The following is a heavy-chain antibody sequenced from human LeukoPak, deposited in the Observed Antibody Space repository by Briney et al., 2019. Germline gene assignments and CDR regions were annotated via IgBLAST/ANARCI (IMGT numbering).Heavy chain of an antibody. D-gene: IGHD3-10*01. CDR2: IIPIFGTA. CDR3: ARDTSRYGPHSI. Sequence: SVKVSFKASGGTFSSYAISWVRQAPGQGLEWMGGIIPIFGTANYAQKFQGRVTITADESTSTAYMELSSLRSEDTAVYYCARDTSRYGPHSIWGQGTLVTVSS. J-gene: IGHJ4*02. CDR1: GGTFSSYA. V-gene: IGHV1-69*01.